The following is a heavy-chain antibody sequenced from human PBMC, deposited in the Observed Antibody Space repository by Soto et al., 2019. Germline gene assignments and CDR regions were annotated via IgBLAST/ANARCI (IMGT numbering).Heavy chain of an antibody. J-gene: IGHJ4*02. CDR2: ISGNGGGT. Sequence: EVPVWESGGGFVQPGGSLRLSCTISGITFSSSAMHWVRQAQGKGLEWVSAISGNGGGTYYADSLKGRFTISRDNSDKLAYLLLKCLIADDTSVYYCAKGLSVSSFDVFTLPHYWGQGTLVTVSS. V-gene: IGHV3-23*01. CDR3: AKGLSVSSFDVFTLPHY. D-gene: IGHD3-9*01. CDR1: GITFSSSA.